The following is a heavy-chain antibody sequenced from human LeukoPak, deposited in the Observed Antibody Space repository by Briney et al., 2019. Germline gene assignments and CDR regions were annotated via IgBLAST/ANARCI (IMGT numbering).Heavy chain of an antibody. CDR1: GYTFTSYA. Sequence: ASVNVSSTASGYTFTSYAMHWVRQAPGQRLEWMGWINAGNGNTKYSQKFQGRVTITRDTSASTAYMELSSLRSEDTAVYYCARGGYCSSTSCYAAPFDYWGQGTLVTVSS. CDR2: INAGNGNT. J-gene: IGHJ4*02. CDR3: ARGGYCSSTSCYAAPFDY. D-gene: IGHD2-2*03. V-gene: IGHV1-3*01.